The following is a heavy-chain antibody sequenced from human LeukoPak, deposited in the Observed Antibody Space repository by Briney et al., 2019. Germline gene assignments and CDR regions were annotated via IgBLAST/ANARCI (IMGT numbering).Heavy chain of an antibody. D-gene: IGHD6-13*01. Sequence: GGTLRLSCAASGFTFSSFGMSWVRQAPGKGLEWVSAISSTGGTAYYADSVKGRFTISRDNSKNTLYLQMNSLRAEDTAIYYCAKADIAAPFDYWGQGTLVTVSS. CDR3: AKADIAAPFDY. CDR1: GFTFSSFG. CDR2: ISSTGGTA. J-gene: IGHJ4*02. V-gene: IGHV3-23*01.